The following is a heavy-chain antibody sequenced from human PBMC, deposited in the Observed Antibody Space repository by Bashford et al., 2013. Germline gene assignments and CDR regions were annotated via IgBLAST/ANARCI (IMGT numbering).Heavy chain of an antibody. V-gene: IGHV3-23*01. CDR2: ISGSSGST. CDR1: GFIFDNFA. J-gene: IGHJ4*02. Sequence: GSLRLSCAASGFIFDNFAMSWVRQAPGKGLEWVSAISGSSGSTYYADSVRGRFTISRDNSKNTLYLQMDSPKAEDTATYYCAKQNVISILVARYFDNWGQGTLVTVSS. D-gene: IGHD2-2*01. CDR3: AKQNVISILVARYFDN.